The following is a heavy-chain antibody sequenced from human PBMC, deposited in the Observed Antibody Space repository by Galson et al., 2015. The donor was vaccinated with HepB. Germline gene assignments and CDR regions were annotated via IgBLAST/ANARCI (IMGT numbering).Heavy chain of an antibody. CDR2: ISYDGSNE. CDR3: ARERNYFDY. V-gene: IGHV3-30*03. Sequence: LSCADSGFTFSSYVFYWVRQAPGKGLEWVAAISYDGSNEYYADSVKGRFTISRDNSKNTVYLQMNSLRGEDTAVYYCARERNYFDYWGQGTLVTVSS. CDR1: GFTFSSYV. J-gene: IGHJ4*02.